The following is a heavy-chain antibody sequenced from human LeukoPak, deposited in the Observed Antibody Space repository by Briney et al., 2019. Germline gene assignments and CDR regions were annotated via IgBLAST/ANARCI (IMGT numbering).Heavy chain of an antibody. CDR3: ARRYYASGGSYSLRPPYYFDL. CDR2: IYATGTP. Sequence: SETLSLTCTVSGDSIRALNYYWAWIRQTPGKGLQWIGSIYATGTPYYNPSLRSRVTMSIDTPKNQFFLNVTSVTAADTAVYYCARRYYASGGSYSLRPPYYFDLWGQGTLVTVSS. V-gene: IGHV4-39*01. CDR1: GDSIRALNYY. D-gene: IGHD3-22*01. J-gene: IGHJ4*02.